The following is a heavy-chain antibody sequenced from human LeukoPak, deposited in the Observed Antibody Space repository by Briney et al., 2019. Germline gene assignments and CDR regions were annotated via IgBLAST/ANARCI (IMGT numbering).Heavy chain of an antibody. CDR2: TYYRSKWYH. CDR1: GDSVSSNSAA. V-gene: IGHV6-1*01. Sequence: SQTLSLTCAISGDSVSSNSAAWIWIRQSPSRGFEWLGRTYYRSKWYHDFAVSVESRITINPDTSKNQFSLQLNSVTPEDTAMYHCARSGFRDYCDCWGLGTLVTVSS. D-gene: IGHD3-9*01. CDR3: ARSGFRDYCDC. J-gene: IGHJ4*02.